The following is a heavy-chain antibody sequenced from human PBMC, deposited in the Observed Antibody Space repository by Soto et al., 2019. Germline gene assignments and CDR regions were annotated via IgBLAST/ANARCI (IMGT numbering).Heavy chain of an antibody. J-gene: IGHJ6*02. CDR2: ISDDGSNK. D-gene: IGHD3-10*01. CDR3: AKDGPLPLLWFGESKAQYYYYGMDV. CDR1: VFTVSSYG. Sequence: GGPLRRSCAASVFTVSSYGIHGVRQAPGEGLVWVAGISDDGSNKYYADSVKGRFTISRDNSKNTLYLQMNSLRAEDTAVYYCAKDGPLPLLWFGESKAQYYYYGMDVWGQGTTVTVSS. V-gene: IGHV3-30*18.